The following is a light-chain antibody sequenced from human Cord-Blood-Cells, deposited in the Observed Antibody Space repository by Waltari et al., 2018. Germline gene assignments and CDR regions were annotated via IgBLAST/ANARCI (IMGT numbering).Light chain of an antibody. Sequence: QSALTQPRSVSGSPGQPVTISCTGTSSDVGGYNYVSWYQQHPVKAPKLMIYEVSKRPSGVPDRYSGSKSGHPASLTISGLQAEDESDYYCCSYAGSYTVVFGGVTKLTVL. CDR1: SSDVGGYNY. CDR3: CSYAGSYTVV. J-gene: IGLJ2*01. CDR2: EVS. V-gene: IGLV2-11*01.